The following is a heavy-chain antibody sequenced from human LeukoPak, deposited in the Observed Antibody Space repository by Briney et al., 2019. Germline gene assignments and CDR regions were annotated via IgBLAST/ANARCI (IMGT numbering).Heavy chain of an antibody. CDR1: GFTFDDYG. CDR3: ARLGYCSGGSCYSSWFDP. Sequence: PGGSLRLSCAASGFTFDDYGMSWVRQAPGKGLEWVSGINWNGGSTGYADSVKGRFTISRDSAKNSLYLQMNSLRAEDTALYHCARLGYCSGGSCYSSWFDPWGQGTLVTVSS. CDR2: INWNGGST. D-gene: IGHD2-15*01. V-gene: IGHV3-20*01. J-gene: IGHJ5*02.